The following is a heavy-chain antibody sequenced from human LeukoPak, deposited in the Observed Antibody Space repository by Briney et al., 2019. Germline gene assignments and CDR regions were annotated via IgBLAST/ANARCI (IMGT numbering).Heavy chain of an antibody. CDR2: ISTSTGDT. J-gene: IGHJ5*02. Sequence: ASVKVSCKTSGYSFILYGISWVRQAPGQGPEWMGWISTSTGDTKYTQKFQGRVTLTTDTSTSTAYMELSSLRSDDTAVYYCARGAAWGYCSSTSCPQGNWFDPWGQGTLVTVSS. CDR1: GYSFILYG. V-gene: IGHV1-18*01. CDR3: ARGAAWGYCSSTSCPQGNWFDP. D-gene: IGHD2-2*01.